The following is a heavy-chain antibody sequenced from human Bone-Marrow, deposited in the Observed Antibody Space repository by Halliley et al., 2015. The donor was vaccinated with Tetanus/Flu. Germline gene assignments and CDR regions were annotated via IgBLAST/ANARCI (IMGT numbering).Heavy chain of an antibody. D-gene: IGHD3-10*01. V-gene: IGHV5-51*01. J-gene: IGHJ6*02. CDR3: ARQYYYGSLDL. CDR1: GYSFTSYW. Sequence: VQLVQSGAEVKKPGESLKISCRGFGYSFTSYWIGWVRQMPGKGLEWMGLIFPNDFDARYSPSFQGQVTLSVDKSTSTAYLEWSSLKASDTAIYYCARQYYYGSLDLWGQGTTVTVSS. CDR2: IFPNDFDA.